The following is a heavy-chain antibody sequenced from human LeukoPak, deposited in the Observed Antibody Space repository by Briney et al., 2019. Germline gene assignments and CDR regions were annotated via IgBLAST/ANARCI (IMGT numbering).Heavy chain of an antibody. V-gene: IGHV3-23*01. Sequence: HTGGSLTLSCTASDFAFTSSGMSWVRQVPGTGLEWVSFISATGLSTYYADSVKGRFTISRDNAKNTLYLQMNSLRAEDTAVYYCAREIDDFWSGSGLYYYYGMDFWGQGTTVTVSS. D-gene: IGHD3-3*01. CDR1: DFAFTSSG. CDR3: AREIDDFWSGSGLYYYYGMDF. J-gene: IGHJ6*02. CDR2: ISATGLST.